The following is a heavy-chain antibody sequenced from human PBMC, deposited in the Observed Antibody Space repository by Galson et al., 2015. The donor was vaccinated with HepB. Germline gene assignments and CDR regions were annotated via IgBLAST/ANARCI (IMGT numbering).Heavy chain of an antibody. CDR2: ISYDGSNK. Sequence: SLRLSCAASGFTFSSYAMHWVRQAPGKGLEWVAVISYDGSNKYYADSVKGRFTISRDNSKNTLYLQMNSLRAEDTAVYYCASDHYYDSSGYNARPYGMDVWGQGTTVTVSS. V-gene: IGHV3-30-3*01. CDR1: GFTFSSYA. J-gene: IGHJ6*02. CDR3: ASDHYYDSSGYNARPYGMDV. D-gene: IGHD3-22*01.